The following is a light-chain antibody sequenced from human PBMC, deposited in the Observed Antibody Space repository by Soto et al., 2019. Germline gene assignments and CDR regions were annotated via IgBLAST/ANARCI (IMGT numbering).Light chain of an antibody. Sequence: EIVMTQSPATLSVSPGERATLSCRASQSVSSKLAWFQQKPGQAPSLLIYGVSTRATGVPVRFSGRGSGTEFTLTVNSLQSEDFAVYYCQQYNNWPHTFGKWAKVDLK. J-gene: IGKJ2*01. CDR2: GVS. CDR3: QQYNNWPHT. CDR1: QSVSSK. V-gene: IGKV3-15*01.